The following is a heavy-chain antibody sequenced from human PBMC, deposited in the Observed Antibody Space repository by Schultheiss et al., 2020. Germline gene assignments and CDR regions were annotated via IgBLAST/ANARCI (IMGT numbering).Heavy chain of an antibody. J-gene: IGHJ4*02. CDR1: GFTFSSYW. CDR3: ARHRIAARFDY. D-gene: IGHD6-6*01. CDR2: INHSGST. V-gene: IGHV4-34*01. Sequence: GSLRLSCAASGFTFSSYWMSWIRQHPGKGLEWIGEINHSGSTNYNPSLKSRVTISVDTSKNQFSLKLSSVTAADTAVYYCARHRIAARFDYWGQGTLVTVSS.